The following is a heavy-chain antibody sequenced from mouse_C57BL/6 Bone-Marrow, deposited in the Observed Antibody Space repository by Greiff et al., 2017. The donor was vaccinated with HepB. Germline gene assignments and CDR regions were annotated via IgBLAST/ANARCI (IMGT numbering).Heavy chain of an antibody. CDR2: IHPNSGST. CDR1: GYTFTSYW. CDR3: AREGYSNYESYFDY. D-gene: IGHD2-5*01. V-gene: IGHV1-64*01. Sequence: QVQLQQPGAELVKPGASVKLSCKASGYTFTSYWMHWVKQRPGQGLEWIGMIHPNSGSTNYNEKFKSKATLTVDKSSSTAYMQLSRLTSEDSAVYYCAREGYSNYESYFDYWGQGTTLTVSS. J-gene: IGHJ2*01.